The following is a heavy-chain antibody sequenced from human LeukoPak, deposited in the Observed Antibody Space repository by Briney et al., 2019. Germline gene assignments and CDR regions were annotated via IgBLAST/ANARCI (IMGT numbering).Heavy chain of an antibody. CDR1: GFTFSSYA. CDR3: AKDISSTYEVIYFDY. D-gene: IGHD2-8*01. J-gene: IGHJ4*02. CDR2: ISGSGGST. Sequence: PGGSLRLSCAASGFTFSSYAMSWVRQAPGKGLEWVSAISGSGGSTYCADSVKGRFTISRDNSKNTLYLQMNSLRAEDTAVYYCAKDISSTYEVIYFDYWGQGTLVTVSS. V-gene: IGHV3-23*01.